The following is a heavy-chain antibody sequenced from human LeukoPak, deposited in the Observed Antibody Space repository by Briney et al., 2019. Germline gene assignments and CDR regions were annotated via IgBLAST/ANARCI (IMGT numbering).Heavy chain of an antibody. CDR1: GFIFSNYW. V-gene: IGHV3-7*03. J-gene: IGHJ5*02. CDR3: AKDVWWSVS. Sequence: GGSLRLSCAASGFIFSNYWMSWVRQAPGKGLEWVANIKRDESEKSYVDSVKGRFTISRDNGKNSLYLQMNSLRGEDTAIYYCAKDVWWSVSWGQGTLVTVSS. CDR2: IKRDESEK. D-gene: IGHD2-8*02.